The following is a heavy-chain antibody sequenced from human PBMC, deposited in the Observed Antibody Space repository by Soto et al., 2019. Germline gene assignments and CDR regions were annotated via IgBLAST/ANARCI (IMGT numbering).Heavy chain of an antibody. V-gene: IGHV4-59*08. CDR3: ARPGRDWGSLDY. Sequence: QVQLQESGPGLVKPSETLSLTCTVSGDSISTYYWTWIRQSPGKGLERIAFIYYGGSTNYNPSLKSRVTISVDTSKNQFSLKLNSVTAADTAVYYCARPGRDWGSLDYWGQGTLVTVSS. CDR1: GDSISTYY. J-gene: IGHJ4*02. D-gene: IGHD7-27*01. CDR2: IYYGGST.